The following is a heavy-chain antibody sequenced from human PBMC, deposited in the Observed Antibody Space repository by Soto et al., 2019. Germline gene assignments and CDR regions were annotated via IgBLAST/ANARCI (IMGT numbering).Heavy chain of an antibody. J-gene: IGHJ5*02. CDR2: IYYSGST. V-gene: IGHV4-59*01. D-gene: IGHD6-19*01. CDR1: GGSISSYY. CDR3: ARVIAVAGGTGWFDP. Sequence: SETLSLTCTVSGGSISSYYWSWIRQPPGKGLEWIGYIYYSGSTNYNPSLKSRVTISVDTSKNQFSLKLSSVTAADTAVYYCARVIAVAGGTGWFDPWGQGTLVTVSS.